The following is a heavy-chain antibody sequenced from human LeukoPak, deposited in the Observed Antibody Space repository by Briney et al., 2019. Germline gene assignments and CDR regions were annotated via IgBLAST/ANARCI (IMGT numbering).Heavy chain of an antibody. D-gene: IGHD3-16*01. J-gene: IGHJ3*02. CDR3: ARKGKLGDAFDI. CDR2: IYTSGST. CDR1: GGSISSYY. Sequence: PSETLSLTCTVSGGSISSYYWSWVRQPAEKGLEWIGRIYTSGSTNYNPSLKSRVTMSVDTSKNQFSLKLSSVTAADTAVYYCARKGKLGDAFDIWGQGTMVTVSS. V-gene: IGHV4-4*07.